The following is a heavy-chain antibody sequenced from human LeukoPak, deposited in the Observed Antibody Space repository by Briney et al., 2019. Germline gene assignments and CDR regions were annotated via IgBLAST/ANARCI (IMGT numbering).Heavy chain of an antibody. V-gene: IGHV3-23*01. J-gene: IGHJ4*02. Sequence: GGSLRLSCAASGFTFSSYAMSWVRQAPGKGLEWVSAISGSSGSTYYADSVKGRFTISRDNSKNTLYLQMNSLRAEDTAVYYCAKVWSSWSGSHRENFDYWGQGTLVTVSS. D-gene: IGHD3-10*01. CDR1: GFTFSSYA. CDR2: ISGSSGST. CDR3: AKVWSSWSGSHRENFDY.